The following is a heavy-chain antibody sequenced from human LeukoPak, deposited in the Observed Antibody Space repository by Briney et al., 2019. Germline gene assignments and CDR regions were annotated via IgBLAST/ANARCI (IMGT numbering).Heavy chain of an antibody. CDR1: GYTFTSYG. J-gene: IGHJ4*02. CDR3: ARGDYGGNSKLDY. Sequence: GASVKVSCKASGYTFTSYGISWVRQAPGQGLEWMGWISAYNGNTNYAQKLQGRVTMTTDTSASTAYMELSSLRSEDMAVYYCARGDYGGNSKLDYWGQGTLVTVSS. CDR2: ISAYNGNT. V-gene: IGHV1-18*03. D-gene: IGHD4-23*01.